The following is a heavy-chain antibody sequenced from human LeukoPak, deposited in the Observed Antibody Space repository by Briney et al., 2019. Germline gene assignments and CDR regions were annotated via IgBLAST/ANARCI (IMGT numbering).Heavy chain of an antibody. Sequence: GGSLRLSCAASGFTFSSYAMSWVRQAPGKGLEWVSAISGSGGSTYYADSVKGRFTISRDNSKNTLYLQMNSLRAEDTAVYYCAKDRPTYYYDSSGPDAFDIWGQGTMVTVSS. CDR1: GFTFSSYA. J-gene: IGHJ3*02. D-gene: IGHD3-22*01. CDR3: AKDRPTYYYDSSGPDAFDI. CDR2: ISGSGGST. V-gene: IGHV3-23*01.